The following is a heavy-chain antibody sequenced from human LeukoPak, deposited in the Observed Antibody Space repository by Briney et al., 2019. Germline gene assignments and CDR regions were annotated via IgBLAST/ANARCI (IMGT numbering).Heavy chain of an antibody. CDR3: ARDRRGVDYYYYGMDV. D-gene: IGHD3-10*01. CDR1: GYTFTSYG. J-gene: IGHJ6*02. V-gene: IGHV1-18*01. Sequence: ASVKVSCKASGYTFTSYGISWVRQAPGQGLEWMGWIGAYNGNTNYAQKLQGRVTMTTDTSTSTAYMELRSLRSDDTAVYYCARDRRGVDYYYYGMDVWGQGTTVTVSS. CDR2: IGAYNGNT.